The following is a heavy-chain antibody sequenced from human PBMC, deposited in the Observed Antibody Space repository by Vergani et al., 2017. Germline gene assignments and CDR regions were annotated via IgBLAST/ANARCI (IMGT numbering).Heavy chain of an antibody. V-gene: IGHV4-39*01. CDR3: ASHSSSWDHFGG. CDR2: IYYSGST. D-gene: IGHD6-13*01. Sequence: QLQLQESGPGLVKPSETLSLTCTVSGGPISSSSYYRGWIRQPPGKGLEWIGSIYYSGSTHYNPSLKSRVTISVDTSKNQFSRKLSSVTAADTALYYCASHSSSWDHFGGWGQGTLVTVS. J-gene: IGHJ4*02. CDR1: GGPISSSSYY.